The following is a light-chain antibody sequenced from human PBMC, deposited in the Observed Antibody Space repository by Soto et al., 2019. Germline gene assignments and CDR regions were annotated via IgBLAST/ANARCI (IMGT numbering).Light chain of an antibody. CDR3: SSYTSSSTLVG. CDR1: SSDVGGYNY. J-gene: IGLJ1*01. Sequence: QSVLTQPASVSGSPGQSITISCTGTSSDVGGYNYVSWYQQHPGKAPKLMIYDVSNRPSGVSYRFSGSKSGNTASLTISGLQAEDEADYYCSSYTSSSTLVGFGTGTKVNVL. V-gene: IGLV2-14*01. CDR2: DVS.